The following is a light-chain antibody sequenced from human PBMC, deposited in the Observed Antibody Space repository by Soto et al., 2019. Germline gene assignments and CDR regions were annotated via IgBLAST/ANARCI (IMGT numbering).Light chain of an antibody. J-gene: IGLJ1*01. CDR3: GSYTRSSLFV. V-gene: IGLV2-14*01. CDR2: DVS. CDR1: SSEVGAYNY. Sequence: QSALTQPASVSGSPGQSIAISCTGTSSEVGAYNYVSWYQQYPGKAPKLMIHDVSNRPSGVSDRFSGSTSGNTASLTISGLQAEDEADYYCGSYTRSSLFVFGSGTKVTVL.